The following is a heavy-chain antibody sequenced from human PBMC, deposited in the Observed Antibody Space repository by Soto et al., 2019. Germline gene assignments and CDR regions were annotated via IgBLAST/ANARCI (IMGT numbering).Heavy chain of an antibody. CDR1: GYTFTSYY. J-gene: IGHJ6*02. V-gene: IGHV1-46*03. CDR2: INPSGGST. CDR3: ASHFGGNCTNGVCLGYYYYGMDV. D-gene: IGHD2-8*01. Sequence: ASVKVSCKASGYTFTSYYMHWVRQAPGQGLEWMGIINPSGGSTSYAQKFQGRVTMTRDTSTSTVYMELSSLRSEDTAVYYCASHFGGNCTNGVCLGYYYYGMDVWGQGTTVTVSS.